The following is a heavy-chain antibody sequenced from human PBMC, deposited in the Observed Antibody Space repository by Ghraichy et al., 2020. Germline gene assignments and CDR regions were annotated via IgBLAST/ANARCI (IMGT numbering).Heavy chain of an antibody. Sequence: ASVKVSCKASGYTFTSYGISWVRQAPGQGLEWMGWISAYNGNTNYAQKLQGRVTMTTDTSTSTAYMELRSLRSDDTAVYYCAREANERWLQFPSANYYYYYGMDVWGQGTTVTVSS. CDR2: ISAYNGNT. J-gene: IGHJ6*02. V-gene: IGHV1-18*01. CDR3: AREANERWLQFPSANYYYYYGMDV. D-gene: IGHD5-24*01. CDR1: GYTFTSYG.